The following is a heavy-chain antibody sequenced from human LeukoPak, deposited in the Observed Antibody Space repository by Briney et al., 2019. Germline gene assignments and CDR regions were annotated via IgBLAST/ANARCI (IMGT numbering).Heavy chain of an antibody. J-gene: IGHJ4*02. V-gene: IGHV4-39*01. CDR2: IYSSGNA. CDR3: AKSNGYGLIDY. Sequence: SETLSLTCAVSGASISSSNYYWGRVRQSPGKGLEWIGNIYSSGNAYYNASLKSRVTMNIDTSKNQFSLKFSSVTAADTAMYYCAKSNGYGLIDYWGQGTLVTVSS. D-gene: IGHD5-12*01. CDR1: GASISSSNYY.